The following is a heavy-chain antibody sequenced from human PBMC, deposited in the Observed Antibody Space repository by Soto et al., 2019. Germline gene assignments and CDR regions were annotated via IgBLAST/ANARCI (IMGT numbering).Heavy chain of an antibody. J-gene: IGHJ6*02. CDR1: GGTFSTYD. Sequence: QVQLVQSGAEVKKPGSSVKVACKSFGGTFSTYDFSWVRQAPGQGLEWMGGINPFYGTTNYAQNFQDGVTSTADGATNTVVMELSSLRAEDTAVYCWARQPKSPNHYYHYAMDVWGQGTTVTVSS. CDR3: ARQPKSPNHYYHYAMDV. D-gene: IGHD3-10*01. V-gene: IGHV1-69*01. CDR2: INPFYGTT.